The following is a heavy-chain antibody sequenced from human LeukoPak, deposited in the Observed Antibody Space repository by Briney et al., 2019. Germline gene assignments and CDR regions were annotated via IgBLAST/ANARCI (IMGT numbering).Heavy chain of an antibody. CDR2: INPNSGGT. J-gene: IGHJ4*02. CDR1: GYTFTGYY. CDR3: ARGLYIAAAGYLDY. V-gene: IGHV1-2*06. Sequence: ASVKVSCKASGYTFTGYYMHWVRQAPGQGLEWMGRINPNSGGTSYAQKFQGRVTKTRDTSISTAYMELSRLRSDDTAVYYCARGLYIAAAGYLDYWGQGTLVTVSS. D-gene: IGHD6-13*01.